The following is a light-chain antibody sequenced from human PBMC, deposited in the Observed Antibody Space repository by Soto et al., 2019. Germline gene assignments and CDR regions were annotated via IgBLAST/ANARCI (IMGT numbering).Light chain of an antibody. CDR2: QDA. Sequence: SYELTQPPSVSVSPGQTASITCSGDKLGDRYVSWYQQRTGQSPVLLIYQDAKRPSGIPERFSGSNSGNAATLTISGTQAVDEADYFCQAWDSSTLYVFGTGTKLTVL. V-gene: IGLV3-1*01. CDR3: QAWDSSTLYV. J-gene: IGLJ1*01. CDR1: KLGDRY.